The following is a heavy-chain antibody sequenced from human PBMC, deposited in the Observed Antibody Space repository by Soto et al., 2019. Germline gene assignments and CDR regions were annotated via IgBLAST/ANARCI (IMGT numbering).Heavy chain of an antibody. CDR1: GGSFSDYY. V-gene: IGHV4-34*01. Sequence: QVQLQQWGAGLLKPSETLSLTCAVHGGSFSDYYWSWIRQPPGKGLEWIGEVNYSGRTNYNPSLSGRPTRSVDRSKNKLPLPLSSIPDADTAVYYCGRTGHLFAHWGQGISVAVSS. CDR3: GRTGHLFAH. CDR2: VNYSGRT. J-gene: IGHJ4*02.